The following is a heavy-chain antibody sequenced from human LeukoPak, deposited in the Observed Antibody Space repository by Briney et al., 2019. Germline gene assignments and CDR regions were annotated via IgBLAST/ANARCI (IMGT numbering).Heavy chain of an antibody. D-gene: IGHD3-22*01. CDR3: AKDTLPLNYYDSSGYSAGDAFDI. CDR1: GFTFSSYS. CDR2: ISSSSYTI. V-gene: IGHV3-48*04. J-gene: IGHJ3*02. Sequence: GGSLRLSCAASGFTFSSYSMNWVRQAPGKGLEWVSYISSSSYTIYYADSVKGRFTISRDNAKNSLYLQMNSLRAEDTALYYCAKDTLPLNYYDSSGYSAGDAFDIWGQGTMVTVSS.